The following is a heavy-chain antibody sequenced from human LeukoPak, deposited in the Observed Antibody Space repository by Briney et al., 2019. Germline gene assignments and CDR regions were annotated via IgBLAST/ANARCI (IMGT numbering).Heavy chain of an antibody. CDR1: GGSIGTFY. Sequence: SETLSLTCSVSGGSIGTFYWSWIRQPPGKGLECIGRVYYSGSTYYNPSLKSRLTISVDTPKNQFSLKLSSVTAADTAVYYCASIRAGTFDIWGQGTMVTVSS. CDR3: ASIRAGTFDI. D-gene: IGHD3-3*02. V-gene: IGHV4-59*05. CDR2: VYYSGST. J-gene: IGHJ3*02.